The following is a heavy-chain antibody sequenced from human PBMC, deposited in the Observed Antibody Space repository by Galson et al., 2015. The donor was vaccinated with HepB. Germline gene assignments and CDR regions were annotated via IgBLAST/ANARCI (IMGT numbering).Heavy chain of an antibody. D-gene: IGHD3-9*01. Sequence: SLRLSCAASGFRFTSYWMSWVRQAPGKGLEWVANINQDGSESYYVDSVKGRFTISRNNAKNSLYVQMNSLRAEDTAVYYCASRRTFYDSLTGHYTIDAFDNWGQGTMVTVSS. CDR2: INQDGSES. J-gene: IGHJ3*02. CDR3: ASRRTFYDSLTGHYTIDAFDN. CDR1: GFRFTSYW. V-gene: IGHV3-7*03.